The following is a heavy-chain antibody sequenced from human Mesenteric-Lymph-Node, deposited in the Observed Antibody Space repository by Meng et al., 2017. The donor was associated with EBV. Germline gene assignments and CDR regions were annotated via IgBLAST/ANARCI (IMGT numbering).Heavy chain of an antibody. V-gene: IGHV4-39*07. J-gene: IGHJ4*02. Sequence: HLQLQESGPGLVKPSETLSLTCTVSGDSISSSTNYWGWIRQPPGKGLEWIGTIYYRGSTYSNPSLKSRVTISLDTSKNQFSLKLSSVTAADTAVYYCARDQATISFFDYWGQGTLVTVSS. CDR2: IYYRGST. CDR1: GDSISSSTNY. D-gene: IGHD5-24*01. CDR3: ARDQATISFFDY.